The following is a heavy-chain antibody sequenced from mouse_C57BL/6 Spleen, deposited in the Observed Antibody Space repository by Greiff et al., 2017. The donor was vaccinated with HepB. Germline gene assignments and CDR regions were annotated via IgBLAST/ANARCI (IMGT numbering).Heavy chain of an antibody. CDR1: GFNIKDYY. J-gene: IGHJ2*02. CDR2: IDPEDGET. V-gene: IGHV14-2*01. CDR3: AAYYGKPFDY. D-gene: IGHD2-10*01. Sequence: EVQLQQSGAELVKPGASVKLSCTASGFNIKDYYMHWVKQRTEQGLEWIGRIDPEDGETKYAPKFQGKGTITADTTSNTAYLQHISLTSEDAAVYYYAAYYGKPFDYWGQGTSLTVSS.